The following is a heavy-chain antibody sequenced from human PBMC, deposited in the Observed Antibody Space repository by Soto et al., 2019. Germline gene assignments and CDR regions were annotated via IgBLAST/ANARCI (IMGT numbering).Heavy chain of an antibody. Sequence: GGSLRLSCAASGFTVSSNYMSWVRQAPGKGLEWVSVIYSGGSTYYADSVKGRFTISRDNSKNTLYLQMNSLRAEDTAVYYCARVTDATYYYDSGSYTGFDPWGQGTLVTVSS. V-gene: IGHV3-66*01. D-gene: IGHD3-10*01. CDR1: GFTVSSNY. CDR2: IYSGGST. J-gene: IGHJ5*02. CDR3: ARVTDATYYYDSGSYTGFDP.